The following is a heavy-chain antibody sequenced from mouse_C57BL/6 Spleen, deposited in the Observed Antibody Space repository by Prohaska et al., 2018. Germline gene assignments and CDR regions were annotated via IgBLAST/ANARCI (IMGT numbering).Heavy chain of an antibody. D-gene: IGHD1-1*01. V-gene: IGHV2-2*01. Sequence: QVQLKQSVPGLVQPSQSLSITCTVSGFSLTCYGVHWVRQSPAKGLTWLAVIWSGGSTDYNAAFISRLSISKDNSKSQVFFKMNSLQADDTAIYYCARYYGSSYFDYWGQGTTLTVSS. CDR2: IWSGGST. CDR3: ARYYGSSYFDY. CDR1: GFSLTCYG. J-gene: IGHJ2*01.